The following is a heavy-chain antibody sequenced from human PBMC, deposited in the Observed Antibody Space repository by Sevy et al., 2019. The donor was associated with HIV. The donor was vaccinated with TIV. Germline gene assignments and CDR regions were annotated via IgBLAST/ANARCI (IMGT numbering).Heavy chain of an antibody. CDR1: GFIFSGYG. V-gene: IGHV3-23*01. CDR2: ISGSGGST. CDR3: AKDRITAARFQH. D-gene: IGHD6-13*01. Sequence: GGSLRLSCAASGFIFSGYGMSWVRQAPGQGLEWVLAISGSGGSTYYADSVKGRFTISRDNFRNTLYLQMNSLRAEDTAVYYCAKDRITAARFQHWGQGTLVTVSS. J-gene: IGHJ1*01.